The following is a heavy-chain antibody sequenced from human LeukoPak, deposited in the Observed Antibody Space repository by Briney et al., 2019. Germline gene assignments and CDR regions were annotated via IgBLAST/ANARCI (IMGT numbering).Heavy chain of an antibody. J-gene: IGHJ5*02. D-gene: IGHD3-10*01. V-gene: IGHV3-15*01. CDR3: TTEYYGSGSYSWFDP. Sequence: GGSLRLSCAASGFTFINAWMSWVRQAPGKGLEWVGRIKSKADDGTTDYAAPVKGRFTIPRDDSKNTLYLQMNSLKTEDTAVYYCTTEYYGSGSYSWFDPWGQGTLVTVSS. CDR1: GFTFINAW. CDR2: IKSKADDGTT.